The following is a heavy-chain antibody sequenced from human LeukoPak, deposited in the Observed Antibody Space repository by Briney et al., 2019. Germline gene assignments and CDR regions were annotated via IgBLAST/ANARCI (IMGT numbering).Heavy chain of an antibody. V-gene: IGHV1-2*06. J-gene: IGHJ4*02. CDR3: ARGGAFCSITTCHEFDH. D-gene: IGHD2-2*01. CDR2: TNPSTGGT. Sequence: ASVKDSCKTSRYTFTVSYLHWVRQVPGQGLEWMGRTNPSTGGTKSAQQFEGRVTLTRDTSNTTGYLALRSLRLDDTATYYCARGGAFCSITTCHEFDHWGQGTLVIVSS. CDR1: RYTFTVSY.